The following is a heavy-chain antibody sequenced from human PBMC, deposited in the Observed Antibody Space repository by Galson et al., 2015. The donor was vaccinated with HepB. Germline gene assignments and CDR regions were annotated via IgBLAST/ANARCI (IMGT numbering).Heavy chain of an antibody. V-gene: IGHV3-11*05. CDR2: ISSSSSYT. CDR3: ARDLDGSGSYLFDY. Sequence: SLRLSCAAPGFTFSDYYMSWIRQAPGKGLEWVSYISSSSSYTNYADSVKGRFTISRDNAKNSLYLQMNSLRAEDTAVYYCARDLDGSGSYLFDYWGQGTLVTVSS. D-gene: IGHD1-26*01. J-gene: IGHJ4*02. CDR1: GFTFSDYY.